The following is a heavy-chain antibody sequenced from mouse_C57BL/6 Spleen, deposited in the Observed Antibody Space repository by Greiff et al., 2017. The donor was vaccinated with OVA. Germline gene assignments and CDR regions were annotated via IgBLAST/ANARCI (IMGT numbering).Heavy chain of an antibody. D-gene: IGHD1-1*01. V-gene: IGHV3-6*01. CDR2: ISYDGSN. CDR1: GYSITSGYY. J-gene: IGHJ2*01. CDR3: AREDGSSPYYFDY. Sequence: EVQLVESGPGLVKPSQSLSLTCSVTGYSITSGYYWNWIRQFPGNKLEWMGYISYDGSNNYNPSLKNRISITRDTSKNRYFLKLNSVTTEDTATYYCAREDGSSPYYFDYWGQGTTLTVSS.